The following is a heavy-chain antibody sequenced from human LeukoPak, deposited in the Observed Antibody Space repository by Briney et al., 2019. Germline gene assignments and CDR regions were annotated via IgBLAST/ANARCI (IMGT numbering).Heavy chain of an antibody. D-gene: IGHD6-6*01. J-gene: IGHJ5*02. CDR2: IYSGGST. V-gene: IGHV3-53*01. CDR1: GFTVGSNY. Sequence: PGGSLRLSCAASGFTVGSNYMSWVHQAPGKGLEWVSVIYSGGSTYYADSVKGRFTISRDNSKNSLYLQMNSLRAEDTAVYYCARDYSSYNWFDPWGQGTLVTVSS. CDR3: ARDYSSYNWFDP.